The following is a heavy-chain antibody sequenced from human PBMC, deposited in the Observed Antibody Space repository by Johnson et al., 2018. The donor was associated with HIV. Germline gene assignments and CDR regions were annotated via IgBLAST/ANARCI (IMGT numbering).Heavy chain of an antibody. J-gene: IGHJ3*02. D-gene: IGHD6-13*01. CDR2: ISYDGGDT. CDR3: AKSIAAAGTNAFDI. Sequence: TFSSYAMHWVRQAPGKGLEWLAIISYDGGDTWYADSVKGRFTVSRDNSKDTLYLQMNSLRAEDTAVYYCAKSIAAAGTNAFDIWGQGTMVTVSS. CDR1: TFSSYA. V-gene: IGHV3-30-3*02.